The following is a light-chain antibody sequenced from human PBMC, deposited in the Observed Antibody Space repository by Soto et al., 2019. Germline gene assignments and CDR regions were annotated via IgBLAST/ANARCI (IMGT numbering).Light chain of an antibody. CDR3: QSSNDWPFA. CDR1: ETLISF. Sequence: EIVLTQSPATLSVSPGERVTLSCRASETLISFLACYQQNPGQAPRLLIYGASTRATGVPARFSGSGSATDFTLTIRSLQSEDLAVYYSQSSNDWPFAVGQGTKLEI. CDR2: GAS. V-gene: IGKV3-15*01. J-gene: IGKJ2*01.